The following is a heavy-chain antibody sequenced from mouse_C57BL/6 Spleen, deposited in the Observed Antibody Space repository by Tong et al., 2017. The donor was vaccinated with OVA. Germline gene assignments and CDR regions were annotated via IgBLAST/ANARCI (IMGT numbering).Heavy chain of an antibody. D-gene: IGHD1-1*01. Sequence: VQLQESGAELVRPGASVTLSCKASGYTFTDYEMHWVKQTPVHGLEWIGAIDPETGGTAYNQKFKGKATLTADKSSSTAYMELRSLTSEDSAVYYCTSPYYYGSSLGYWGQGTTLTVSS. CDR2: IDPETGGT. J-gene: IGHJ2*01. V-gene: IGHV1-15*01. CDR1: GYTFTDYE. CDR3: TSPYYYGSSLGY.